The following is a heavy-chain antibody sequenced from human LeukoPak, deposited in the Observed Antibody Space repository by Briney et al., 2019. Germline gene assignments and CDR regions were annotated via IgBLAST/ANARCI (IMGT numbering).Heavy chain of an antibody. V-gene: IGHV3-30*18. Sequence: GGSLRLSCAASGFTFSSYGMHWVRQAPGKGLEWVAVISYDGSNKYYADSVKGRFTISRDNSKNTLYLQMNSLRAEDTAVYYCAKDRGDSSGYLAHWGQGTLVTVSS. D-gene: IGHD3-22*01. J-gene: IGHJ4*02. CDR2: ISYDGSNK. CDR1: GFTFSSYG. CDR3: AKDRGDSSGYLAH.